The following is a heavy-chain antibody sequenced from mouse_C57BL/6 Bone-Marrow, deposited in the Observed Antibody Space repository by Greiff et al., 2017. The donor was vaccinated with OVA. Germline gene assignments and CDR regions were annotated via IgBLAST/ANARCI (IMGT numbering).Heavy chain of an antibody. CDR2: ISSGGDYI. Sequence: EVQRVESGEGLVKPGGSLKLSCAASGFTFSSYAMSWVRQTPEKRLEWVAYISSGGDYIYYADTVKGRFTISRDNARNTLYLQMSSLKSEDTAMYYCTRDNYGNYLYYYAMDYWGQGTSVTVSS. V-gene: IGHV5-9-1*02. J-gene: IGHJ4*01. D-gene: IGHD2-1*01. CDR3: TRDNYGNYLYYYAMDY. CDR1: GFTFSSYA.